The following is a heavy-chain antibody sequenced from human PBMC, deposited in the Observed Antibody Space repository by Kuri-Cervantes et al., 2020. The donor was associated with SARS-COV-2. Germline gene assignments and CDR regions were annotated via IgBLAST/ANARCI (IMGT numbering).Heavy chain of an antibody. CDR1: GYTFTSYY. J-gene: IGHJ3*02. CDR3: ARTRIAAAGTDAFDI. D-gene: IGHD6-13*01. Sequence: ASVKVSCKASGYTFTSYYMHWVRQAPGQGLEWMGIINPSGGSTSYAQKFQGRVTMTRDTSTSTVYMGLSSLRSEDTAVYYCARTRIAAAGTDAFDIWGQGTMVTVSS. CDR2: INPSGGST. V-gene: IGHV1-46*01.